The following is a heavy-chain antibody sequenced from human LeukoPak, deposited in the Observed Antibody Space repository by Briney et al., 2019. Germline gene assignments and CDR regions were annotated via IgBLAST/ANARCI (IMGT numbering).Heavy chain of an antibody. Sequence: GGSLRLFCTVSGFSLSSYALSWVRRAPGKGLEWVSATSSSDAGKYYADSVRGRFTISRDNSRNTMYLQMNSLRVEDAAVYYCAKAPVTSCRGAFCWPFDSWGQGTLVTVSS. CDR1: GFSLSSYA. J-gene: IGHJ4*02. V-gene: IGHV3-23*01. D-gene: IGHD2-15*01. CDR2: TSSSDAGK. CDR3: AKAPVTSCRGAFCWPFDS.